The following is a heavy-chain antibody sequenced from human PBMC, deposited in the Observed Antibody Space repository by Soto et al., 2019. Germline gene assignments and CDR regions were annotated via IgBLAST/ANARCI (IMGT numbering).Heavy chain of an antibody. Sequence: SVKVSCKASGGTFSGYTISWVRQAPGQGLEWMGRIIPILGIANYAQKFQGRVTITADKSTSTAYMELSSLRSEDTAVYYCARGIAAAGISWFDPWGQGTLVTVSS. J-gene: IGHJ5*02. CDR2: IIPILGIA. V-gene: IGHV1-69*02. CDR3: ARGIAAAGISWFDP. CDR1: GGTFSGYT. D-gene: IGHD6-13*01.